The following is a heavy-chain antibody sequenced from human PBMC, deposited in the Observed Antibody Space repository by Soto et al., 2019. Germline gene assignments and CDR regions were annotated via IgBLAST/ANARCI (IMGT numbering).Heavy chain of an antibody. CDR3: ARAGWIQLPYGMDV. CDR1: GYTFTSYA. CDR2: INAGNGNT. Sequence: VASVKVSCKASGYTFTSYAMHWVRQAPGQRLEWMGWINAGNGNTKYSQKFQGRVTITRDTSASTAYMELSSLRSEDTAVYYCARAGWIQLPYGMDVWGQVTTVTVSS. J-gene: IGHJ6*02. V-gene: IGHV1-3*01. D-gene: IGHD5-18*01.